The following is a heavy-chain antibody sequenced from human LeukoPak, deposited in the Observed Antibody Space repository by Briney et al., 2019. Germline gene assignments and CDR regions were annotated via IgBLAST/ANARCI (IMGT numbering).Heavy chain of an antibody. Sequence: ASVKISCKVSGYTFTDYYMHWVQQAPGKGLEWMGLVDPEDGETIYAGKFQGRVTITADTSTDTAYMELSSLRSEDTAVYYCATDRIVLSYSNYTSVDYWGQGTLVTVSS. CDR2: VDPEDGET. J-gene: IGHJ4*02. V-gene: IGHV1-69-2*01. CDR3: ATDRIVLSYSNYTSVDY. CDR1: GYTFTDYY. D-gene: IGHD4-11*01.